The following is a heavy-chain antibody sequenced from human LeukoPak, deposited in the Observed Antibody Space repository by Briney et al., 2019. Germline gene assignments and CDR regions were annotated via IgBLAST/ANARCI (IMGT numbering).Heavy chain of an antibody. Sequence: ASVKVSCKASGYTFTGYYMHWVRQAPGQGLEWMGWINPNSGGTNYAQKFQGRVTMTRDTSISTAYMELSRLRSDDTAVYCCARAGDSSGYYYVSHAFDIWGQGTMVTVSS. J-gene: IGHJ3*02. CDR1: GYTFTGYY. D-gene: IGHD3-22*01. V-gene: IGHV1-2*02. CDR2: INPNSGGT. CDR3: ARAGDSSGYYYVSHAFDI.